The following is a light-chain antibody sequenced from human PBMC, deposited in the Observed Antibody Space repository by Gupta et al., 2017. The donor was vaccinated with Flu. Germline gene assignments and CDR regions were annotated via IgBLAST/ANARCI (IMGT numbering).Light chain of an antibody. J-gene: IGKJ2*03. CDR2: AAS. CDR3: QQSYSSPLYS. Sequence: QSPSSLSASVGDRITIACRASQSISNYLNWYQQKPGKAPKLLIYAASTLQSGVPSRFSGSGSGTDFTLTISSLQPEDFATYYCQQSYSSPLYSFGQGTRLEIK. CDR1: QSISNY. V-gene: IGKV1-39*01.